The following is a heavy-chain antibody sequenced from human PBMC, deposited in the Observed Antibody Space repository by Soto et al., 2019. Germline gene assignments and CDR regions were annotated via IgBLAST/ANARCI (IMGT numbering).Heavy chain of an antibody. J-gene: IGHJ6*02. CDR2: IIPICGTA. Sequence: QVQLVQSGAEVKKPGSSVKVSCKASGGTFSSYAISWVRQAPGQGLEWMGGIIPICGTANYAQKIQGRVTITADESTSTAYMELSSLRSEDTAVYYCANANNYYYGMDVWGQGTTVTVSS. CDR3: ANANNYYYGMDV. CDR1: GGTFSSYA. D-gene: IGHD3-16*01. V-gene: IGHV1-69*01.